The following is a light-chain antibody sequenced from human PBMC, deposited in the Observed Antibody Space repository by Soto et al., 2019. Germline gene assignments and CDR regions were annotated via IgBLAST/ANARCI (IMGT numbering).Light chain of an antibody. J-gene: IGKJ4*01. Sequence: IVMTQSPATLSVSPGEGVTLSCRASENVGTNLAWYQQKPGQAPRLLIYGSSTRATGIPATFSGSGSGTEFTLTISSLQSEESAVYYCQQYNNWGLSFGGGT. CDR1: ENVGTN. V-gene: IGKV3D-15*01. CDR2: GSS. CDR3: QQYNNWGLS.